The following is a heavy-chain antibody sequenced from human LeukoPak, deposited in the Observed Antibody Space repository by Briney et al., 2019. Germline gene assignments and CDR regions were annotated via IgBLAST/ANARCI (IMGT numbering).Heavy chain of an antibody. CDR1: GFTFSSYA. CDR2: ISYDGSNK. J-gene: IGHJ4*02. Sequence: GGSLRLSCAASGFTFSSYAMHWVRQAPGKGLEWVAVISYDGSNKYYADSVKGRFTISRDNSKNTLYLQMNSLRAEDTAVCYCARDLGHSPVVTPLFWGQGTLVTVSS. V-gene: IGHV3-30-3*01. CDR3: ARDLGHSPVVTPLF. D-gene: IGHD3-22*01.